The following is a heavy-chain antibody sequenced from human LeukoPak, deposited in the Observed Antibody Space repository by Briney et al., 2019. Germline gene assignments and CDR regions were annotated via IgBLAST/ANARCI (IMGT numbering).Heavy chain of an antibody. D-gene: IGHD2-2*01. CDR1: GYTFTDYY. Sequence: ASLKVSCKASGYTFTDYYMHWVRQAPGQGFEWMGWINPNDGDTNYAQKFQGRVTMTRDTSISTANMEVSRLRSDDTAVYYCARANFLYCSSTTCLFDYWGQGTLVTVSS. CDR2: INPNDGDT. V-gene: IGHV1-2*02. CDR3: ARANFLYCSSTTCLFDY. J-gene: IGHJ4*02.